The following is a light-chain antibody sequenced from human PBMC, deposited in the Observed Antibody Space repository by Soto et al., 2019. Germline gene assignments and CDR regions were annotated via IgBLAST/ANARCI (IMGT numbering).Light chain of an antibody. CDR1: QSVSSN. CDR3: HQRQSWPRT. CDR2: GAS. Sequence: EMVMTQSPATLSVSPGERVTLSCRASQSVSSNLAWYQQRPGQAPRLLIYGASTRATGIPARFSGSGSGTEFTLTISDVQPEDFALYYCHQRQSWPRTFGQGTKVDIK. J-gene: IGKJ1*01. V-gene: IGKV3-15*01.